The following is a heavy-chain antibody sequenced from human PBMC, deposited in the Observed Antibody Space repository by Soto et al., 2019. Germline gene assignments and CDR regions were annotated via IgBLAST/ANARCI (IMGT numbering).Heavy chain of an antibody. D-gene: IGHD2-2*01. Sequence: SETLSLTCAVSGGSISSSNWWSWVRQPPGKGLEWIGEVYHSGGTNYNPSLKSRVTISVDKSKNQFSLKLSSVTAADTAVYYCARARWDYCSSTSCYALSYYYYYGMDVWGQGTTVTVS. CDR2: VYHSGGT. V-gene: IGHV4-4*02. CDR1: GGSISSSNW. CDR3: ARARWDYCSSTSCYALSYYYYYGMDV. J-gene: IGHJ6*02.